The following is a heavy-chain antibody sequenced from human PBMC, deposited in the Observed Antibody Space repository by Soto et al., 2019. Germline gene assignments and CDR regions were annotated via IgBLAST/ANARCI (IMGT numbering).Heavy chain of an antibody. CDR2: INPSGGST. CDR3: ARDGIAAAGTGYYFDY. J-gene: IGHJ4*02. Sequence: VSCKASGYTFTSYYMHWVRQAPGQGLEWMGIINPSGGSTSYAQKFQGRVTMTRDTSTSTVYIELSSLRSEDTAVYYCARDGIAAAGTGYYFDYWGQGTLVTVSS. D-gene: IGHD6-13*01. V-gene: IGHV1-46*01. CDR1: GYTFTSYY.